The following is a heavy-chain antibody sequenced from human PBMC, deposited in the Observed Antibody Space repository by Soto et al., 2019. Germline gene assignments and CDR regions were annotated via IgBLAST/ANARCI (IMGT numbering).Heavy chain of an antibody. CDR3: ARGLTSVSNPYHFDY. V-gene: IGHV5-51*01. CDR2: MYPGDSDT. D-gene: IGHD3-3*02. Sequence: VESLKISCNASGDSFTNFWIGWVRQMPWKGLEWMGIMYPGDSDTRYSPSFQGQVTISVDWSITTAYLQWSSLQASDTAVYYCARGLTSVSNPYHFDYWGQGTLVTVSS. J-gene: IGHJ4*02. CDR1: GDSFTNFW.